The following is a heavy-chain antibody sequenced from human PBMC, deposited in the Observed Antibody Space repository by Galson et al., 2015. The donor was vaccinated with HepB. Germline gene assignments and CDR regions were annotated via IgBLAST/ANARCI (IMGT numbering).Heavy chain of an antibody. CDR1: GFTFSSYS. Sequence: SLRLSCAASGFTFSSYSMNWVRQAPGKGLEWVSSISSSSSYIYYADSVKGRFTISRDNAKNSLYLQMNSLRAEDTAVYYCVGSMVRGVIKSFFDYWGQGTLVTVSS. CDR2: ISSSSSYI. D-gene: IGHD3-10*01. V-gene: IGHV3-21*01. J-gene: IGHJ4*02. CDR3: VGSMVRGVIKSFFDY.